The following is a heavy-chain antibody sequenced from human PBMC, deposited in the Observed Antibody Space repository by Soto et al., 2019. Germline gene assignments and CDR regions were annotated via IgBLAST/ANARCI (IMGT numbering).Heavy chain of an antibody. D-gene: IGHD3-10*01. V-gene: IGHV3-30*18. CDR1: GFTFSSYG. J-gene: IGHJ6*03. CDR3: AKDNYYGSGTGVCYMDV. Sequence: GGSLRLSCAASGFTFSSYGMHWVRQAPGKGLEWVAVISYDGSNKYYADTVKGRFTISRDNSKNKLYLQVNSLRAEDTAVYYCAKDNYYGSGTGVCYMDVWGKGTTVTVSS. CDR2: ISYDGSNK.